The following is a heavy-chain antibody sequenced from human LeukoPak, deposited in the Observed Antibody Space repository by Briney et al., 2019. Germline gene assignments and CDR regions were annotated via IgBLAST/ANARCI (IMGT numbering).Heavy chain of an antibody. D-gene: IGHD6-19*01. Sequence: GGSLRLSCAASGFTFSSYSMNWVRPAPGKGLEWVSYISSSSSTIYYADSVKGRFTISRDNAKNSLYLQMNSLRAEDTAVYYCARDLGGWPVDYWGQGTLVTVSS. V-gene: IGHV3-48*01. CDR1: GFTFSSYS. CDR2: ISSSSSTI. CDR3: ARDLGGWPVDY. J-gene: IGHJ4*02.